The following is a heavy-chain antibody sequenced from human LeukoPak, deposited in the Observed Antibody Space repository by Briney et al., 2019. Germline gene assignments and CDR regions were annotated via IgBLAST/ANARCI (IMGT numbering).Heavy chain of an antibody. CDR3: ARDAAARLPRDY. V-gene: IGHV3-48*04. CDR2: CGPSGETR. Sequence: GGSLRLSCEGSGFMFGKHGLIWVRQPPGKGLDWLSFCGPSGETRLYADSVKGRFTIPRDNAKNSLYLQMNSLRAEDTAVYYCARDAAARLPRDYWGQGTLVTVSS. J-gene: IGHJ4*02. CDR1: GFMFGKHG. D-gene: IGHD6-6*01.